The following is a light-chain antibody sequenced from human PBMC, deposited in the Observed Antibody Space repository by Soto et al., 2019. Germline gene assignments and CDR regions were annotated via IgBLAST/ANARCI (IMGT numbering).Light chain of an antibody. V-gene: IGLV2-14*03. CDR2: DVN. CDR3: SSYSTTNILV. CDR1: SSDVGAYEH. J-gene: IGLJ1*01. Sequence: QSVLAQPSSVSGSPGQSVTISCTGASSDVGAYEHVSWYQQHPGRAPKLILYDVNNRPSGVSNHFSGSKSGNTASLVISGLQANDEDDYYCSSYSTTNILVFGSGTKVPS.